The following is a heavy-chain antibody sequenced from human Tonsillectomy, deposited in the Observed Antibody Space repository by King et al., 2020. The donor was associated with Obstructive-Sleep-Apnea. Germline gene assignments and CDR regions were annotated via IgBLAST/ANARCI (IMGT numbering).Heavy chain of an antibody. Sequence: VQLVESGGGLVQPGGSLRLSCAASGFTFNSYAMSWVRQAPGKGLEWVSAISGSGSSTYYADSVKGRFTISRDNSKNTLYLQMNSLRAEDTAVYYCAKLRPTYYYDSTHREYFQHWGQGTLLTVSS. V-gene: IGHV3-23*04. CDR2: ISGSGSST. CDR3: AKLRPTYYYDSTHREYFQH. J-gene: IGHJ1*01. D-gene: IGHD3-22*01. CDR1: GFTFNSYA.